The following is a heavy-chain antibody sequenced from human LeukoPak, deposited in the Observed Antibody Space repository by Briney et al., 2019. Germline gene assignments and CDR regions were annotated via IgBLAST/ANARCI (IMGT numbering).Heavy chain of an antibody. D-gene: IGHD3-22*01. Sequence: RSGGSLRLSRAASGFTFDDYGMSWVRQAPGKGLEWVSGINWNGGSTGYADSVKGRFTISRDNAKNSLYLQMNSLRAEDTALYYCARGAKSMIVVVITVAFDIWGQGTMVTVSS. V-gene: IGHV3-20*04. CDR3: ARGAKSMIVVVITVAFDI. CDR1: GFTFDDYG. J-gene: IGHJ3*02. CDR2: INWNGGST.